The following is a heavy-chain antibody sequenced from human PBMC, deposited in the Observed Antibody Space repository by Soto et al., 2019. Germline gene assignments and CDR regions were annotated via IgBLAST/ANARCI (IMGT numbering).Heavy chain of an antibody. CDR2: ISSSSSTI. CDR1: AFTFSSYS. V-gene: IGHV3-48*01. J-gene: IGHJ5*02. CDR3: ARHPERIAQIGWFDP. Sequence: EVQLVESGGGLVQPGGSLRLSCVASAFTFSSYSMNWVCQAPGKGLEWVSYISSSSSTIYYADSVKGRFTISRDNAKNSLYLQMNSLRAEDTAVYYCARHPERIAQIGWFDPWGQGTLVTVSS. D-gene: IGHD6-13*01.